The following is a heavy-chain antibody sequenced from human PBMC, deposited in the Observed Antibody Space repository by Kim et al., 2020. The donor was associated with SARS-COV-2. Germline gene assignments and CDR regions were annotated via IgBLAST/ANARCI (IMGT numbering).Heavy chain of an antibody. Sequence: SETLSLTCTVSGASISSSSYYWGWIRQPPGKGLEWIGSIYYSGRTYYNPSLKSRVTMSVDTSKNQFSLKLSSVTAADTAVYSCVAKRSRYSYDPYFDYWGQGTLVTVSS. D-gene: IGHD5-18*01. CDR2: IYYSGRT. J-gene: IGHJ4*02. CDR3: VAKRSRYSYDPYFDY. CDR1: GASISSSSYY. V-gene: IGHV4-39*01.